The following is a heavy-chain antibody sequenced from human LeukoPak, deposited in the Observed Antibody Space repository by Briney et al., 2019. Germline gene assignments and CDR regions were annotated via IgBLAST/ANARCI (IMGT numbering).Heavy chain of an antibody. J-gene: IGHJ4*02. Sequence: SETLSLTCSVSGGSISRHYWTWIRQPPRKGLEWIGYAHFSGSTNYNPSLKSRATASLDRAKNQISLTLTSVTAADTAVYFCARAKAAGSYDFWGQGTLVTVSS. CDR2: AHFSGST. CDR3: ARAKAAGSYDF. CDR1: GGSISRHY. D-gene: IGHD6-13*01. V-gene: IGHV4-59*11.